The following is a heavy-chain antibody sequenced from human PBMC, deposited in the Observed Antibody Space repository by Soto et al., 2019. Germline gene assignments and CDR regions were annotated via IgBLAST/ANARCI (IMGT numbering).Heavy chain of an antibody. CDR1: GYTFTRYY. CDR3: AREGGYCSSTSCSPSWFDP. Sequence: ASVKVSCKASGYTFTRYYMHWVGQAPGQGREWMGWINPNSGGTNYAQKFQGRVTMTRDTSISTAYMELSRLRSDDTAVYYCAREGGYCSSTSCSPSWFDPWGQGTLVTVSS. CDR2: INPNSGGT. J-gene: IGHJ5*02. V-gene: IGHV1-2*02. D-gene: IGHD2-2*01.